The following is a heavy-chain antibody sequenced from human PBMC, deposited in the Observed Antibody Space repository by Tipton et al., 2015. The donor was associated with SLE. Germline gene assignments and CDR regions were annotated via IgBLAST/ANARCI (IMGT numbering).Heavy chain of an antibody. V-gene: IGHV4-39*07. J-gene: IGHJ3*02. CDR1: GGSISSGGYY. CDR3: ARTLDALDI. CDR2: AYTTGSP. Sequence: TLSLTCTVSGGSISSGGYYWTWIRQLPGKGLEWIGRAYTTGSPYYNPSLESRVAISMDTSKNQFSLKLTAVTAADTAVYYCARTLDALDIWGQGTMVTVSS.